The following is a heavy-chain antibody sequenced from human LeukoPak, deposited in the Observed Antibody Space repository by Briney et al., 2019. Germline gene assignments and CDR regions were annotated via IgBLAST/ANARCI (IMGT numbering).Heavy chain of an antibody. CDR1: GGSISSSSYY. CDR3: ARRGRSSPTRGIAYWFDP. CDR2: IYYSGST. D-gene: IGHD6-13*01. J-gene: IGHJ5*02. Sequence: SETLSLTCTISGGSISSSSYYWGWIRQPPGKGLEWIGSIYYSGSTYYNPSLKSRVTLSVDTSKNQFSLKLSSVPAADTAAYYCARRGRSSPTRGIAYWFDPWGQGTLVTVSS. V-gene: IGHV4-39*01.